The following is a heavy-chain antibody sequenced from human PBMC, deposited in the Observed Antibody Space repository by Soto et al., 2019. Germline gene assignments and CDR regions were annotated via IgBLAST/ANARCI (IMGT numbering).Heavy chain of an antibody. V-gene: IGHV3-11*01. CDR3: ACRQGIAAAGWSYNWFDP. Sequence: QVQLVESGGGLIKPGGSLRLSCAASGFTFSDYYMSWIRQAPGKGLEWVAYISSSGSTIYYADSVKGRFTISRDNAKNSLYLQMNSLRAEYTAVYYCACRQGIAAAGWSYNWFDPWGQGTLVTVSS. J-gene: IGHJ5*02. CDR1: GFTFSDYY. D-gene: IGHD6-13*01. CDR2: ISSSGSTI.